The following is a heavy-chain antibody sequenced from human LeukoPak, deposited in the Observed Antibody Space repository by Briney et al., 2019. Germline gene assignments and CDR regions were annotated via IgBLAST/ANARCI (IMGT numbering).Heavy chain of an antibody. CDR3: ARVGYNDYDLDY. CDR1: SFTLSRYW. Sequence: TGXSLRLSCAASSFTLSRYWMSWVRQAPGKGLEWVANINEGANAKYYVDSVKGRFTISRDNAKNSLYLQMNSLRVEDTAVYYCARVGYNDYDLDYWGQGALVTVSS. J-gene: IGHJ4*02. V-gene: IGHV3-7*01. D-gene: IGHD5-12*01. CDR2: INEGANAK.